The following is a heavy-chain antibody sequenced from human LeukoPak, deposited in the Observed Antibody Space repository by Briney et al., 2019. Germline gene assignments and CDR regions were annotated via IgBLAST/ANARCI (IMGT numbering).Heavy chain of an antibody. CDR3: ATLSGSSLNFDY. D-gene: IGHD1-26*01. CDR1: GGSIRSSSHY. Sequence: PSETLSLTCTVSGGSIRSSSHYWGWIRQPPGKGLGWIGSIYYSGSTYYNPSLKSRVTISVDTSKNQFSLKLSSVTAADTAVYYCATLSGSSLNFDYWGQGTLVTVFS. V-gene: IGHV4-39*01. CDR2: IYYSGST. J-gene: IGHJ4*02.